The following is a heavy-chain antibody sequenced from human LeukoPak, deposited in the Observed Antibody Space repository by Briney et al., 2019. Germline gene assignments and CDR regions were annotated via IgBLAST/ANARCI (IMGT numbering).Heavy chain of an antibody. V-gene: IGHV1-8*02. CDR3: AISRYGSGSYYLGDY. CDR2: MNPNSGNT. D-gene: IGHD3-10*01. CDR1: GYTFTSYG. Sequence: ASVKVSCKASGYTFTSYGINWVRQATGQGLEWMGWMNPNSGNTGYAQKFQGRVTMTRNTSISTAYMELSSLRSEDTAVYYCAISRYGSGSYYLGDYWGQGTLVTVSS. J-gene: IGHJ4*02.